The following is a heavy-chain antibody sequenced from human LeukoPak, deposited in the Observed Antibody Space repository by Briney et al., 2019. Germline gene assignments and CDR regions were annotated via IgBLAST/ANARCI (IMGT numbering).Heavy chain of an antibody. D-gene: IGHD2-2*01. CDR3: AKAWAPYCSSTSCPPDY. CDR1: GFTFSSYG. Sequence: GGSLRLSCAASGFTFSSYGMHWVRQAPGKGLEWVAVISYDGSNKYYADSVKGRFTISRDNSKNTLYLQMNSLRAEDTAVYYCAKAWAPYCSSTSCPPDYWGQGTLVTVSS. CDR2: ISYDGSNK. J-gene: IGHJ4*02. V-gene: IGHV3-30*18.